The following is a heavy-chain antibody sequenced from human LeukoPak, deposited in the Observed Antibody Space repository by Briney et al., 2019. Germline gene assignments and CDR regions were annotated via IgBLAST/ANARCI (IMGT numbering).Heavy chain of an antibody. V-gene: IGHV1-2*02. CDR2: INPNSGGT. D-gene: IGHD3-3*01. CDR1: GYTFTGYY. CDR3: ARGHDDSWSGYSTYGMDV. J-gene: IGHJ6*02. Sequence: ASVKVSCKASGYTFTGYYMHWVRQAPGQGLEWMGWINPNSGGTNYAQKFQGRVTMTRDTSISTAYMELSRLRSDDTAVYYCARGHDDSWSGYSTYGMDVWGQGTTVTVSS.